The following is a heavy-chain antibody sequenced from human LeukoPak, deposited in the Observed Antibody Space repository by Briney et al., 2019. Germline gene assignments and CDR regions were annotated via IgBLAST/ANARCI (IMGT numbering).Heavy chain of an antibody. Sequence: GGSLRLSCAASGFTFSDAWMSWVRQAPGEGLERVGRVKSMTDGGTTDYTAPVKGRFTISRDDSKNTLYLYMNSLKTEDTAVYYCTTDCRSTSRCYEADYWGQGTLVTVSS. J-gene: IGHJ4*02. CDR3: TTDCRSTSRCYEADY. V-gene: IGHV3-15*01. D-gene: IGHD2-2*01. CDR2: VKSMTDGGTT. CDR1: GFTFSDAW.